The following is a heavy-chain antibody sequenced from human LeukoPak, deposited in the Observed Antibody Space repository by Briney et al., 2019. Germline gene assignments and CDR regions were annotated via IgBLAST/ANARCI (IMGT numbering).Heavy chain of an antibody. Sequence: GGSLSLSCEASGFTFSSYRMPWVRQAQGKGLVWVPRINSDGSSTSYADSVKVRFTISRDNAKNTLYLQMNSLRAEDTAVYYCASSRYSGYDCALDYRGQGTLVTVSS. CDR3: ASSRYSGYDCALDY. J-gene: IGHJ4*02. CDR2: INSDGSST. CDR1: GFTFSSYR. V-gene: IGHV3-74*01. D-gene: IGHD5-12*01.